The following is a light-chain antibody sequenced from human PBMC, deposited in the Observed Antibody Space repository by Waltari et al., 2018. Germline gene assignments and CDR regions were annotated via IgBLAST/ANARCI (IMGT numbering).Light chain of an antibody. J-gene: IGLJ2*01. CDR1: RLGDKY. V-gene: IGLV3-1*01. CDR3: QAWDSNTVV. Sequence: SYELTQPPSVSVSPGQTASLPCSGDRLGDKYAYWYQQKPGQSPVRVIYQDSRRSSGIPELFSGSNSGNTATLTISGSQAMDEADYYCQAWDSNTVVFGGGTKLTVL. CDR2: QDS.